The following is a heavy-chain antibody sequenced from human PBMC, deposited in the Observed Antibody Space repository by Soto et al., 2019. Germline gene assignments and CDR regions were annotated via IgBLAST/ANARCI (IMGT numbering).Heavy chain of an antibody. D-gene: IGHD1-26*01. V-gene: IGHV4-34*01. CDR3: ARATPLQWELPLYYFDY. CDR1: GGSFCGYY. Sequence: PSETLSLTCAVYGGSFCGYYWSWIRQPPGKGLEWIGEINHSGSTNYNPSLKSRVTISVDTSKNQFSLKLSSVTAADTAVYYCARATPLQWELPLYYFDYWGQGTLLTVSS. CDR2: INHSGST. J-gene: IGHJ4*02.